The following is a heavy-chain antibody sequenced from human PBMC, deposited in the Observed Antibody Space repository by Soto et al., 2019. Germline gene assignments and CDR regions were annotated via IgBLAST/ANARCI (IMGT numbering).Heavy chain of an antibody. V-gene: IGHV1-46*01. D-gene: IGHD3-9*01. CDR2: INPSGGST. Sequence: GASVKVSCKASGCTFTSYYMHWVRQAPGQGLEWMGIINPSGGSTSYAQKFQGRVTMTRDTSTSTVYMELSSLRSEDTAVYYCARDPTRYDILTGYYNDYYYGMDVWGQGTQVTVSS. CDR1: GCTFTSYY. CDR3: ARDPTRYDILTGYYNDYYYGMDV. J-gene: IGHJ6*02.